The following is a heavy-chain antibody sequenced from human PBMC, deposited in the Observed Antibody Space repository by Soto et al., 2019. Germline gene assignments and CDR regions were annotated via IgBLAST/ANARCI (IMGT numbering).Heavy chain of an antibody. CDR2: ISGSGGST. D-gene: IGHD2-8*01. Sequence: GGSLRLSCAASGFTFSSYAMSWVRQAPGKGLEWVAAISGSGGSTYYADSVKGRFTISRDNSKNTLYLQMNSLRAEDTAVYYCAKDGGDIVLAHWGQGTLVTVSS. CDR3: AKDGGDIVLAH. V-gene: IGHV3-23*01. J-gene: IGHJ4*02. CDR1: GFTFSSYA.